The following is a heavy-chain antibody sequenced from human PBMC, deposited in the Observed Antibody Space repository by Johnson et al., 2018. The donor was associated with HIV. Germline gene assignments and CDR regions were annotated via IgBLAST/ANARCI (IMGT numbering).Heavy chain of an antibody. V-gene: IGHV3-13*01. J-gene: IGHJ3*02. CDR2: IGAAGDT. CDR1: GFTFSTYD. D-gene: IGHD4-23*01. CDR3: ANVRWPDAFDI. Sequence: VQLVESGGGLVQPGESLRLSCAASGFTFSTYDMHWVRQTTGKGLEWVSAIGAAGDTYYADSVKGRFTISRDNSKNTRYLQMNSLRAEDTAVYYCANVRWPDAFDIWGQGTMVTVSS.